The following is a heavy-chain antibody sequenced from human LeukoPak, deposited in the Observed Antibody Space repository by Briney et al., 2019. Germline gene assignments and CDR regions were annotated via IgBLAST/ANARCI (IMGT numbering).Heavy chain of an antibody. D-gene: IGHD2/OR15-2a*01. CDR1: GGSISSYY. Sequence: SETLSLTCTVSGGSISSYYWSWIRRPPGKGLEWIGYIYYSGSTNYNPSLKSRVTISVDTSKNQFSLKLSSVTAADTAVYYCARLGFSFFHYYYGMDVWGQGTTVTVSS. CDR3: ARLGFSFFHYYYGMDV. J-gene: IGHJ6*02. CDR2: IYYSGST. V-gene: IGHV4-59*08.